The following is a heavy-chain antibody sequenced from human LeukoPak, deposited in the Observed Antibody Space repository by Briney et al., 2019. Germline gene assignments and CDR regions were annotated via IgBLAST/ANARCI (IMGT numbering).Heavy chain of an antibody. Sequence: SETLSLTCAVSGVSISSSEWWIWVRPPPGQGLEWIGEIHRDGRTRYNPSLQTRVTMSIDYSKNQISLEVTSVTAADTAVYYCARVGVVGAYFDYWGQGTLVTVSS. CDR2: IHRDGRT. CDR3: ARVGVVGAYFDY. D-gene: IGHD1-26*01. V-gene: IGHV4-4*02. J-gene: IGHJ4*02. CDR1: GVSISSSEW.